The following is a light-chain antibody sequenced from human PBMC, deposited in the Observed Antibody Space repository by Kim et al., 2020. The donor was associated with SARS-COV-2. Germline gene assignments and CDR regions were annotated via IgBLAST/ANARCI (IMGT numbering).Light chain of an antibody. Sequence: VSLVLGQPSSISCGGDNIGTKHVQWYQQKAGQAPMLVIYRDNNRPSGIPERFSGSNSGTTATLTIRVAQVGDEAEYYCQMWDNSVIFGGGTQLTVL. J-gene: IGLJ2*01. CDR2: RDN. CDR3: QMWDNSVI. CDR1: NIGTKH. V-gene: IGLV3-9*01.